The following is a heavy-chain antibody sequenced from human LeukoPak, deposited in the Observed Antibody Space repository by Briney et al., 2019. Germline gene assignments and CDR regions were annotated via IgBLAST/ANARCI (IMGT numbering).Heavy chain of an antibody. Sequence: SQTLSLTCSVSGGSISRGSYYWNWIRQPAGKGLEWMGRIYNSGSTNYNPSLKSRVTISVDTSKNQFSLKLSSVTAADTAVYYCARGIVVGFDYWGQGTLVTVSS. D-gene: IGHD2-15*01. J-gene: IGHJ4*02. CDR2: IYNSGST. CDR3: ARGIVVGFDY. CDR1: GGSISRGSYY. V-gene: IGHV4-61*02.